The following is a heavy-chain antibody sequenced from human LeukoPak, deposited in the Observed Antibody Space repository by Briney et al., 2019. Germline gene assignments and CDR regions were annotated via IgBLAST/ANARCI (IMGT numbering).Heavy chain of an antibody. V-gene: IGHV1-46*01. CDR2: INPSGGST. J-gene: IGHJ4*02. CDR3: ARVGSTVPDN. D-gene: IGHD4-17*01. Sequence: GASVKVSCKASGYTFTSYYIHWVRQAPGQGLEWMAIINPSGGSTNYAQKFQGRVTMTRDTSTSTVYLEVSSLRSEDTAVYYCARVGSTVPDNWGQGTLVPVSS. CDR1: GYTFTSYY.